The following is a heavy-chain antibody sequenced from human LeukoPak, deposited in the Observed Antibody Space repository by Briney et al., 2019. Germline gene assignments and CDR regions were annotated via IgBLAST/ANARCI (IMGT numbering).Heavy chain of an antibody. D-gene: IGHD6-13*01. V-gene: IGHV3-33*01. Sequence: GRSLRLSCAASEFTFSSYGMHWVRQAPGKGLEWVAVIWYDGSNKYYADSVKGRFTISRDNSKNTLYLQMNSLRAEDTAVYYCARDRGSSTDYYYGMDVWGQGTTVTVSS. CDR3: ARDRGSSTDYYYGMDV. CDR1: EFTFSSYG. CDR2: IWYDGSNK. J-gene: IGHJ6*02.